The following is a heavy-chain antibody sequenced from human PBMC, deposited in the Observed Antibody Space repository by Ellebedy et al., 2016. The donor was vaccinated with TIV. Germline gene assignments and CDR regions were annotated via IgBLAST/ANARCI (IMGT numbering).Heavy chain of an antibody. CDR3: ARDGGGWMPIDY. V-gene: IGHV1-2*02. Sequence: ASVKVSXXASGYTFTGYYMHWVRQAPGQGLEWMGWINPNSGGTNYAQKFQGRVTMTRDTSISTAYMELSRLRSDDTAVYYCARDGGGWMPIDYWGQGTLVTVSS. J-gene: IGHJ4*02. CDR2: INPNSGGT. CDR1: GYTFTGYY. D-gene: IGHD6-19*01.